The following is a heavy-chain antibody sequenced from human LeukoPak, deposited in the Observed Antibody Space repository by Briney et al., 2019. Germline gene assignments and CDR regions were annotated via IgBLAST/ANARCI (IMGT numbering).Heavy chain of an antibody. CDR3: ARNPSGNYFDY. Sequence: SETLSLTCAVSGNSISNTYYWGWIRQPPGKELEWIGIIYNSGSTHYNPSLKSRVTISVDTSKHQFSLKLSYVTAADTAVYYCARNPSGNYFDYWGQGTLVTVSS. J-gene: IGHJ4*02. D-gene: IGHD1-26*01. CDR2: IYNSGST. V-gene: IGHV4-38-2*01. CDR1: GNSISNTYY.